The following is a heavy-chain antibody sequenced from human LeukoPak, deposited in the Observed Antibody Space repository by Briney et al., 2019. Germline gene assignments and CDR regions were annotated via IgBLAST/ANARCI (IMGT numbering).Heavy chain of an antibody. CDR3: AREGVDAAANDLDY. J-gene: IGHJ4*02. D-gene: IGHD5-18*01. Sequence: ETLSLTCTVSGGSISSYYWSWIRQPPGKGLEWIGYIYYSGSTNYNPSLKSRVTLSVDTSKNQFSLKLSSVTAADTAVYYCAREGVDAAANDLDYWGQGTLVTVSS. CDR1: GGSISSYY. CDR2: IYYSGST. V-gene: IGHV4-59*12.